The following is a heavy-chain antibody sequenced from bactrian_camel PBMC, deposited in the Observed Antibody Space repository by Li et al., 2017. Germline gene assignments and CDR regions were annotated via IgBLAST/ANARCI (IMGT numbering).Heavy chain of an antibody. Sequence: VQLVESGGGSVQAGGSLRLSCAASGYIFSRYCMGWFRQAPEKEREGVAVISTDGGSTDYAGSVGGRFTISRDNAKNTVYLQMSSVKPEDAAMYYCAANRHGGSCWYEPDDNYWGQGTQVTVS. CDR1: GYIFSRYC. D-gene: IGHD6*01. CDR3: AANRHGGSCWYEPDDNY. V-gene: IGHV3S31*01. CDR2: ISTDGGST. J-gene: IGHJ4*01.